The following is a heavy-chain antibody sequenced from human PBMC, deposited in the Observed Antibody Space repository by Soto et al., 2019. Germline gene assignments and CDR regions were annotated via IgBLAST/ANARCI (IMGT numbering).Heavy chain of an antibody. J-gene: IGHJ4*02. CDR3: AKGRSGGSVSYYSFDY. CDR2: ISGSGGST. V-gene: IGHV3-23*01. CDR1: GFTFSSYA. D-gene: IGHD3-10*01. Sequence: EVQLLESGGGLVQPGGSLRLSCAASGFTFSSYAMSWVRQAPGKGLEWVSAISGSGGSTYYADSVKGRFTISRDNSKNTLYLQMNSLRAEDTAVYYCAKGRSGGSVSYYSFDYWGQGTLVTVSS.